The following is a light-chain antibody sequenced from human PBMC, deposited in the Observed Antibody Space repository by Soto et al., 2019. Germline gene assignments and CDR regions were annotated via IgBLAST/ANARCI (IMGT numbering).Light chain of an antibody. J-gene: IGKJ5*01. CDR1: QSVSNNY. Sequence: EIVLTHSQGILSLSRGEIATLSCRASQSVSNNYLAWYQQKPGQAPRLLIYGASNRATGIPDRFSGSGSGTDFTLTISRLEPEDFAVDYCQQYGGSPITFGQGTRLEIK. V-gene: IGKV3-20*01. CDR3: QQYGGSPIT. CDR2: GAS.